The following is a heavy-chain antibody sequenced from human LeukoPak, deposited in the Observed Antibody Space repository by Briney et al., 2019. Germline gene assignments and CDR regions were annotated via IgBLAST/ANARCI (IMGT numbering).Heavy chain of an antibody. Sequence: SETLSPTCTVSGDSISSHYWSWIRQPPGKGLEWIGYISYSGRTNYNPSLKSRVTISGDTSKNQFSLNLSSVTAADTAVYYCARSVVVVPSTAFDSWGQGTLVTVSS. CDR2: ISYSGRT. CDR1: GDSISSHY. J-gene: IGHJ4*02. CDR3: ARSVVVVPSTAFDS. V-gene: IGHV4-59*11. D-gene: IGHD2-2*01.